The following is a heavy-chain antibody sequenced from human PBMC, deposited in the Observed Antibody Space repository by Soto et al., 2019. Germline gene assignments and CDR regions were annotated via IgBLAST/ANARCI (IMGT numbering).Heavy chain of an antibody. D-gene: IGHD3-22*01. CDR2: ISASGGST. Sequence: EMELLESGGGLVQPGGSLRLSCAASGFTFSRHALTWVRQAPGKGLEWVSAISASGGSTYDADSVKGRFTISRDNSKNTLYLQMNSLRAEDTAVYYCAKTPGVILVVTSFDHWGQGILVTVSS. V-gene: IGHV3-23*01. J-gene: IGHJ4*02. CDR3: AKTPGVILVVTSFDH. CDR1: GFTFSRHA.